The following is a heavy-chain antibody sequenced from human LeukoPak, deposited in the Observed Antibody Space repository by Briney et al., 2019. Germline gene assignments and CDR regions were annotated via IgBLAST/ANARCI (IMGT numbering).Heavy chain of an antibody. CDR3: ARTYDFWSGSQYYFDS. D-gene: IGHD3-3*01. Sequence: PGGSLRLSCAASGFTFSSYSMNWVRQAPGKGLVWVSRIKTDGVTTNYADSVKGRFTISRDNAKNTLYLQMNSLRAEDTAVYYCARTYDFWSGSQYYFDSWGQGTLVTVSS. J-gene: IGHJ4*02. V-gene: IGHV3-74*01. CDR2: IKTDGVTT. CDR1: GFTFSSYS.